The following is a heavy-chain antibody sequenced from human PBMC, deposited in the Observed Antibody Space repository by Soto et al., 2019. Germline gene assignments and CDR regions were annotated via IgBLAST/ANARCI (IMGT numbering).Heavy chain of an antibody. Sequence: PSETLSLTCTVSGGSITTGGSYWSWIRQHPGKGLEWIGNIYHSGNTYYNPPLKSRLTISVDTSKNHFSLMVDSVTAADTAVYYCARARFQVLYGKPYFDSWGQGTLVTVSS. CDR3: ARARFQVLYGKPYFDS. CDR1: GGSITTGGSY. D-gene: IGHD2-2*02. CDR2: IYHSGNT. V-gene: IGHV4-31*03. J-gene: IGHJ4*02.